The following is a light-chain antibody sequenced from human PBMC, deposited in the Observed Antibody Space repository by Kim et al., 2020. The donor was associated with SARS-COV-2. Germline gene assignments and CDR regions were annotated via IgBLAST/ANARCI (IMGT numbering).Light chain of an antibody. CDR2: QDY. V-gene: IGLV3-1*01. J-gene: IGLJ2*01. CDR1: RLGNKY. Sequence: SYELTQPPSVSVSPGQTVSITCSGDRLGNKYACWYQQRPGQSPVLVIYQDYKRPSGIPGRFSGSNSGHTATLTLSGTQALDEADYYCQAWDSTNVIFGGG. CDR3: QAWDSTNVI.